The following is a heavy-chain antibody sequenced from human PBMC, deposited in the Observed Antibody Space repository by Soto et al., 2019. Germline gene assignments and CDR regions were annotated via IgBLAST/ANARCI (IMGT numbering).Heavy chain of an antibody. D-gene: IGHD1-1*01. CDR1: GQSFSGHS. J-gene: IGHJ4*02. CDR2: INESGST. Sequence: QVQLQQWGAGLVKPSETLSLSCAVYGQSFSGHSWAWIRQPPGKGLEWIGEINESGSTYYNPSLKSRVTISKDTSKNQFSLKLSSVSAADTAAYFCARGSGIVALPGELEEVKYDYWGQGTLVNAAS. CDR3: ARGSGIVALPGELEEVKYDY. V-gene: IGHV4-34*01.